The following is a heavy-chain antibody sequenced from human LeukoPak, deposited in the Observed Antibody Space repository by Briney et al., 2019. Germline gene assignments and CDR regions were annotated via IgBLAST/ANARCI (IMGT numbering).Heavy chain of an antibody. J-gene: IGHJ6*03. D-gene: IGHD1-1*01. V-gene: IGHV3-30*04. CDR3: AKDLPAELERHYYYYYMDV. Sequence: GGSLRLSCAASRFTFRNYAMHWVRQAPGKGLEWVAVISSDGTNKDYADSVKGRFSISRDNSKNTLYLQMNRLRADDTAVYYCAKDLPAELERHYYYYYMDVWGKGTTVTISS. CDR1: RFTFRNYA. CDR2: ISSDGTNK.